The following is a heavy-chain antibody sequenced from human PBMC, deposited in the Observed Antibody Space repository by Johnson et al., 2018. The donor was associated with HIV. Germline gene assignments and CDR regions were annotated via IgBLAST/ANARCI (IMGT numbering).Heavy chain of an antibody. CDR3: AGYPIRDDAFDV. Sequence: VQLVESGGGLVRPGGSLRLSCAASGFMFRSFWMTWVRQAPGMGLEWVANIKQDGTESYYVDSVKGRFTISRDNAKNSLYLQMNSLRVEDTAVYYCAGYPIRDDAFDVWGQGTMVTVSS. D-gene: IGHD5-12*01. J-gene: IGHJ3*01. CDR1: GFMFRSFW. CDR2: IKQDGTES. V-gene: IGHV3-7*01.